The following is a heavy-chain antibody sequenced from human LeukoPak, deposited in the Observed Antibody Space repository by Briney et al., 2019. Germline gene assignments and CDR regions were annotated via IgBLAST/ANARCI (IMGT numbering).Heavy chain of an antibody. CDR2: ISGSGFST. CDR1: GFTFSNYA. Sequence: PGGSLRLSCAASGFTFSNYAMSWVRQAPGKGLEWVSTISGSGFSTYFADSVKGRFTISRDNSKNTLYLQMNSLRAEDTAVYYCAKDWANALYFFDYWGQGTLVTVSS. CDR3: AKDWANALYFFDY. J-gene: IGHJ4*02. V-gene: IGHV3-23*01. D-gene: IGHD2-2*01.